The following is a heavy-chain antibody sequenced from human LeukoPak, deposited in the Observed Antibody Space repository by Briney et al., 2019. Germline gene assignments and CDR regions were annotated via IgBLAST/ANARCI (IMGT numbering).Heavy chain of an antibody. V-gene: IGHV3-15*01. CDR3: SRNADHDW. Sequence: GGSLRLSCAASGFTFSSYSMNWVRQPPEKGLEWVARIKRQTEGWAKDYAAPVKGRFTISRDDSKSTVYLQMNSLEIEDTAVYYCSRNADHDWRGQGTLVTVS. CDR2: IKRQTEGWAK. D-gene: IGHD3-9*01. CDR1: GFTFSSYS. J-gene: IGHJ4*02.